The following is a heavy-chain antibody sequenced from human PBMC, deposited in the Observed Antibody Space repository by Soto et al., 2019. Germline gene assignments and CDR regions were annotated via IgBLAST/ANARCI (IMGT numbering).Heavy chain of an antibody. D-gene: IGHD3-10*01. CDR2: IYHSGST. V-gene: IGHV4-4*02. CDR3: ARGKPLERYFGSGNYYTPFSDWFDP. CDR1: GGSISSSHW. J-gene: IGHJ5*02. Sequence: QVQLQESGPGLVKPSGTLSLTCAVSGGSISSSHWWTWVRQPPGKGLEWIGEIYHSGSTNYNPPLKSRVTVSVDKSKNQFSLKLTSVTAADTAVYYCARGKPLERYFGSGNYYTPFSDWFDPWGQGTLVTVSS.